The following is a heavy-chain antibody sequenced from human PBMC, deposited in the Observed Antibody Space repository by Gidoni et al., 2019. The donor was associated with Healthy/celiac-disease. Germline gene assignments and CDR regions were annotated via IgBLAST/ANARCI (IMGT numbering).Heavy chain of an antibody. V-gene: IGHV3-30*04. D-gene: IGHD1-26*01. J-gene: IGHJ4*02. Sequence: QVQLVESGGGVVQPGRTLRLSCAGCGCTFRSYAMPWVRRAPGKVLEGLAVISSDGSNQYFAASVKGRFTFSRDTSKNPLYLQMNSLRAEDTAVYYCAREGWDRYYFDYWGQGTLVTVSS. CDR3: AREGWDRYYFDY. CDR2: ISSDGSNQ. CDR1: GCTFRSYA.